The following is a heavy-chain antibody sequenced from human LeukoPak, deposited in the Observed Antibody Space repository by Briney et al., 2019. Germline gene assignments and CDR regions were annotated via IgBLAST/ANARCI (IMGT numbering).Heavy chain of an antibody. D-gene: IGHD3-22*01. CDR3: ARAPYYETTGPL. J-gene: IGHJ4*02. CDR2: ISYGGNDT. CDR1: GRIFSTYF. Sequence: GGSLRLSCTAPGRIFSTYFMHWVRQAPGKGLQWVAGISYGGNDTFYADSVKGRFTISRDNAKNSLHLQMNSLRAEDTAVYYCARAPYYETTGPLWGQGTLVTVSS. V-gene: IGHV3-30-3*01.